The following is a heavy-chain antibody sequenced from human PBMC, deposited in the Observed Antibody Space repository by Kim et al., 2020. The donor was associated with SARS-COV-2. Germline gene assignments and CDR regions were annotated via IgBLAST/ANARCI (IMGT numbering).Heavy chain of an antibody. D-gene: IGHD3-10*01. Sequence: SETLSLTCAVYGGSFSGYYWSWIRQPPGKGLEWIGEINHSGSTNYNPSLKSRVTISVDTSKNQFSLKLSSVTAADTAVYYCARDGNTYGGGSLLDYWGQGTLVTVSS. J-gene: IGHJ4*02. CDR3: ARDGNTYGGGSLLDY. CDR1: GGSFSGYY. CDR2: INHSGST. V-gene: IGHV4-34*01.